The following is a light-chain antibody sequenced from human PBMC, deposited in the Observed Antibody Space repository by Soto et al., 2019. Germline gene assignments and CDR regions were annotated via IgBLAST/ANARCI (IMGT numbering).Light chain of an antibody. CDR1: RSVLYKSNNKTH. CDR3: QEDFDVPFT. J-gene: IGKJ4*01. V-gene: IGKV4-1*01. CDR2: WAS. Sequence: DIVMTQSPDSLAVSLGARATMNCKCSRSVLYKSNNKTHLAWYQKTPGQPPQLIIYWASTRESGVPERFSGSESVTDFTLTISSLEAEYGAFYWYQEDFDVPFTLGGGTKVEI.